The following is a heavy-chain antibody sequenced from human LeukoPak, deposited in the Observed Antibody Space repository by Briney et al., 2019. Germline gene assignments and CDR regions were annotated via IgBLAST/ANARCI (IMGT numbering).Heavy chain of an antibody. CDR2: INPSGGST. V-gene: IGHV1-46*01. Sequence: ASVKVSCKASGYTFTSYYMHWVRQAPGQGLEWMGIINPSGGSTSYAQKFQGRVTMTRDMSTSTVYMELSSLRSEDTAVYYCARDFDDILTGYEEGDYWGQGTLVTVSS. J-gene: IGHJ4*02. CDR3: ARDFDDILTGYEEGDY. CDR1: GYTFTSYY. D-gene: IGHD3-9*01.